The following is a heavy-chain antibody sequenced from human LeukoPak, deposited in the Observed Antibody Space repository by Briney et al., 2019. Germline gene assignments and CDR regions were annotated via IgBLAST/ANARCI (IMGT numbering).Heavy chain of an antibody. D-gene: IGHD6-19*01. Sequence: GGSLRLSCAASGFTVSSNYMSWVRQAPGKGLEWVAVIYSGGSTYYADSVKGRFTISRDNSKNTLFLQMNSLRAEDTAVYYCARDSSGILDYWGQGTLVTVSS. V-gene: IGHV3-66*01. J-gene: IGHJ4*02. CDR3: ARDSSGILDY. CDR1: GFTVSSNY. CDR2: IYSGGST.